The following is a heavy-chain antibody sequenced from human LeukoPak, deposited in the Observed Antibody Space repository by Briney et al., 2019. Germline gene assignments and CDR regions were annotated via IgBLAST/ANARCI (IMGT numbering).Heavy chain of an antibody. J-gene: IGHJ6*02. Sequence: PGGSLRLSCAASGFTLSSYGMHWVRQAPGKGLEWVAVISYDGSDKYYADSVKGRFTISRDNSKNTLYLQMNSLRDEDTAVYYCAKVEDGSGNYNYYYYGMDVWGQGTTVTVAS. CDR3: AKVEDGSGNYNYYYYGMDV. D-gene: IGHD3-10*01. CDR2: ISYDGSDK. CDR1: GFTLSSYG. V-gene: IGHV3-30*18.